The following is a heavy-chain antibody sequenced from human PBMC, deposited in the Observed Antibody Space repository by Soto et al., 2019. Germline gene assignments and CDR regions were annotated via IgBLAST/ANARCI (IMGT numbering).Heavy chain of an antibody. CDR1: GGPVSSGSYY. V-gene: IGHV4-61*01. Sequence: QVQLQESGPGLVQPSETLSLTCTVSGGPVSSGSYYWNWIRQPPGKGLEWIAYVYHSGTTNYNPSLKSRVTISVDTSKSQFSLNLSSVTAADTAVYYCARLPRTGSPRYYFDSWGQGTLVTVSS. CDR3: ARLPRTGSPRYYFDS. D-gene: IGHD1-1*01. CDR2: VYHSGTT. J-gene: IGHJ4*02.